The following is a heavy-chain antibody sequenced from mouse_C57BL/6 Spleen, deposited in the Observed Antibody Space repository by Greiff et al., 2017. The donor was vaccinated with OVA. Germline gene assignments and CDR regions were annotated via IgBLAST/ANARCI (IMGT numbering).Heavy chain of an antibody. J-gene: IGHJ3*01. Sequence: QVQLQQPGAELVKPGASVKMSCKASGYTFTSYWITWVKQRPGQGLEWIGDIYPGSGSTNYNEKFKSKATLTVDTSSSTAYMELRSLTSEDSAVYYCTRSTYGYDRWFAYWGQGTLVTVSA. V-gene: IGHV1-55*01. CDR1: GYTFTSYW. CDR3: TRSTYGYDRWFAY. CDR2: IYPGSGST. D-gene: IGHD2-2*01.